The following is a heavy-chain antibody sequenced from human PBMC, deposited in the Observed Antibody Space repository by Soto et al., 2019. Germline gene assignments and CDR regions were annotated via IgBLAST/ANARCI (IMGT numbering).Heavy chain of an antibody. CDR3: ASSLREDYFDY. J-gene: IGHJ4*02. Sequence: SETMSLTCTVSGGSISSYYWSWIRQPPGKGLEWIGYIYYSGSANYNPSLKSRVTISVDTSKNQFSLKLSSVTAADTAVYYCASSLREDYFDYWGQGTLVTVSS. CDR2: IYYSGSA. CDR1: GGSISSYY. D-gene: IGHD3-10*01. V-gene: IGHV4-59*01.